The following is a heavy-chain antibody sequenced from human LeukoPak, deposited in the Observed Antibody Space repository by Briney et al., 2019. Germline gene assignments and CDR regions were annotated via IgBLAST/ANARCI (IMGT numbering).Heavy chain of an antibody. CDR3: ARGWFGPDS. V-gene: IGHV3-74*01. D-gene: IGHD3-10*01. CDR1: GFTFTNHW. J-gene: IGHJ5*01. CDR2: INSDGSST. Sequence: GGSPRLSCAASGFTFTNHWMHWVRQAPGKGLVWVSRINSDGSSTSFADSVKGRFTISRDNAKNTLYLQMHSLRAEDTAVYSCARGWFGPDSCGQGTLVTVSS.